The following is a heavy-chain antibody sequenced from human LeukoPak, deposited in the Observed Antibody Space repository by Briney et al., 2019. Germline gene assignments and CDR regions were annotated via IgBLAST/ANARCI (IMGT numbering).Heavy chain of an antibody. CDR1: GFTLREYY. D-gene: IGHD1-14*01. CDR3: ARARYNSIPDF. J-gene: IGHJ4*02. V-gene: IGHV3-11*05. CDR2: ISSKSDYT. Sequence: NPGGSLRLSCAASGFTLREYYRRWIRQAPGKGLEWVSYISSKSDYTNYADSVKGRFTISRDNAKNSLYLQMNSLSAEDTAVYYCARARYNSIPDFWGQGTLVTVSS.